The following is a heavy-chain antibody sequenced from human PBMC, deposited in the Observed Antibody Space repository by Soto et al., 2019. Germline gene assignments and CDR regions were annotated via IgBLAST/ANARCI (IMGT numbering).Heavy chain of an antibody. V-gene: IGHV1-3*05. Sequence: QVQLVQSGTEEKKPGASLKVSCRASGYTLTTFAIHWVRQAPGQGLEWMGWVTAGNGNTKYSQKFQGRVTITSDTSANTAYMELSSLRSEDTAMYYCARGGWNYYFDYWVQGALVTVSS. CDR3: ARGGWNYYFDY. CDR2: VTAGNGNT. D-gene: IGHD1-7*01. J-gene: IGHJ4*02. CDR1: GYTLTTFA.